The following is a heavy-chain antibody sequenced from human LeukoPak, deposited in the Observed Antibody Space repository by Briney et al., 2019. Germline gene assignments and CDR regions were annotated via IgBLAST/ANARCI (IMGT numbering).Heavy chain of an antibody. CDR1: GGSISSYY. CDR2: INYNGST. CDR3: ATLGVGTDLDY. Sequence: SETLSLTCTVSGGSISSYYWSWIRQPPGKGLEWIGYINYNGSTNYNPSLKSRVTISVDTSKNQFSLKLSSVTAVDTAVYYCATLGVGTDLDYWGQGTLVTVSA. J-gene: IGHJ4*02. V-gene: IGHV4-59*08. D-gene: IGHD2-15*01.